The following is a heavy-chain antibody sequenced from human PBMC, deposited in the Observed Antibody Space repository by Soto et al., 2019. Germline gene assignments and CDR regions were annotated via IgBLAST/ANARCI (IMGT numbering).Heavy chain of an antibody. D-gene: IGHD6-19*01. V-gene: IGHV3-48*02. CDR2: ITRSSSTI. CDR3: ARLYTSGWYFDH. Sequence: QTGGSLRLSCAASGFTFSNYGMHWVLQDPGKGLEWVSYITRSSSTIYYADSVKGRFTISRDNGKNSLYLQMNSLRDEDTAVYYCARLYTSGWYFDHWGQGTLVTVSS. CDR1: GFTFSNYG. J-gene: IGHJ4*02.